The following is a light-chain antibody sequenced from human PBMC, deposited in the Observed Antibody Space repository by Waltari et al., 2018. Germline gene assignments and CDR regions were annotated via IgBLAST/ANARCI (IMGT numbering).Light chain of an antibody. CDR1: SLPQLY. V-gene: IGLV3-25*03. J-gene: IGLJ2*01. CDR3: QSADTNFANHVV. CDR2: KDS. Sequence: SYDLTQPPSVSVSPGQTARIPCSGDSLPQLYSYWYQQKPGQAPVLLIYKDSERPSGIPERFSGSSSGTTATLTISGVQAEDEADYYCQSADTNFANHVVFGGGTQLTVL.